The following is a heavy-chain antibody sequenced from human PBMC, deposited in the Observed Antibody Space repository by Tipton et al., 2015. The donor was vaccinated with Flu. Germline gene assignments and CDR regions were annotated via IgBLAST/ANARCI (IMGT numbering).Heavy chain of an antibody. Sequence: SLRLSCAASGVTFSTYWMHWVRQAPGKGLVWVSRINTDGSTTNYADSVKGRFTISRDNAKNTLYLQMSSLRAEDTAVYYCARVDYHEKCRSMDVWGPWSTVTVSS. CDR3: ARVDYHEKCRSMDV. CDR1: GVTFSTYW. V-gene: IGHV3-74*01. D-gene: IGHD3-22*01. CDR2: INTDGSTT. J-gene: IGHJ6*02.